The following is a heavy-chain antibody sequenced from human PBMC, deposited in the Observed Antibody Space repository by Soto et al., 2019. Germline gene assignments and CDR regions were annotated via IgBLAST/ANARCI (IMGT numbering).Heavy chain of an antibody. J-gene: IGHJ4*02. D-gene: IGHD2-15*01. V-gene: IGHV3-13*01. CDR2: IGTAGDT. CDR1: GFTFSNYD. Sequence: EVQLVEPGGGLVQPGGSLRLSCAASGFTFSNYDMHWVRQVTGKGLEWVSTIGTAGDTYYPGSVKGRFTISRENAKNSLYLQMNSLRAEDTAVYYCARGRLISLYYFDYWGQGTLVTVSS. CDR3: ARGRLISLYYFDY.